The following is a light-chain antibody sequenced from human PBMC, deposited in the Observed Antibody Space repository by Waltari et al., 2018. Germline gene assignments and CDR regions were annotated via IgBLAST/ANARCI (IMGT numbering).Light chain of an antibody. CDR1: QSLFYSSNNKNY. Sequence: DVVMTQSPDFLAVSLGERATIHCKSSQSLFYSSNNKNYFAGYQQKPGQPPKLLIYWASTRESGVPDRFSGSGSGTDFTLTISSLQAEDVAIYFCQQYYITPLSFGGGTRVEIK. V-gene: IGKV4-1*01. CDR3: QQYYITPLS. CDR2: WAS. J-gene: IGKJ4*01.